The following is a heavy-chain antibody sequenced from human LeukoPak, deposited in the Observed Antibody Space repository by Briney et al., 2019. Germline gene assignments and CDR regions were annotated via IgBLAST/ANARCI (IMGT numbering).Heavy chain of an antibody. CDR3: ARGPHSSGWYLDY. Sequence: ASVKLCCNASGYAFTGYYMQWARDAPGQGHEWMGWINPNSGGTNYAQMFQGSVTMTRDTYISTAYMELSRLRSDDTAVNYCARGPHSSGWYLDYWGQGTLVTVSS. J-gene: IGHJ4*02. CDR2: INPNSGGT. D-gene: IGHD6-19*01. CDR1: GYAFTGYY. V-gene: IGHV1-2*02.